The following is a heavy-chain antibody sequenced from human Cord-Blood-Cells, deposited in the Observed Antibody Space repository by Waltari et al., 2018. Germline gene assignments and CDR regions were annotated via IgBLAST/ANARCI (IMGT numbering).Heavy chain of an antibody. V-gene: IGHV3-7*01. CDR3: ARDHDYGDYYFDY. Sequence: EVQLVESGGGLVQPGGSLRLSCAASGFTFSSYWMSWVGQAPGKGLEWVANRKQDGSEKYYVDSVKGRFTISRDNAKNSLYLQMNSLRAEDTAVYYCARDHDYGDYYFDYWGQGTLVTVSS. J-gene: IGHJ4*02. D-gene: IGHD4-17*01. CDR1: GFTFSSYW. CDR2: RKQDGSEK.